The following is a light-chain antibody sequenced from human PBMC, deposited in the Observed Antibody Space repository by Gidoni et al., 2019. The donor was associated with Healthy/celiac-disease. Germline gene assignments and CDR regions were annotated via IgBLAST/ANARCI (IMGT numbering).Light chain of an antibody. Sequence: DIQLTQSSTSLSASVGDRVTITCRTSQSISSYLNWYQQKPGKAPKLLIYAASSLQSRVPSRCSGSGSGTDFTLTISSLQPEDFATYYCQQSYSTPQITXXXXTRXEIK. J-gene: IGKJ5*01. CDR1: QSISSY. CDR2: AAS. V-gene: IGKV1-39*01. CDR3: QQSYSTPQIT.